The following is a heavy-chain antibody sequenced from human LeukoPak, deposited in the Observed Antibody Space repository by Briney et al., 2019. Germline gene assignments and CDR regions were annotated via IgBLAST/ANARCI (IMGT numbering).Heavy chain of an antibody. Sequence: ASVKVSCKASGYTFTGYYMHWVRQAPGQGLEWMGWINPNSGGTNYAQKFQGRVTMTRDTSISTAYMELSRLSSDDTAVYYCAIRSRSGGSYYFDYWGQGTLVTVSS. D-gene: IGHD2-15*01. CDR3: AIRSRSGGSYYFDY. CDR1: GYTFTGYY. V-gene: IGHV1-2*02. CDR2: INPNSGGT. J-gene: IGHJ4*02.